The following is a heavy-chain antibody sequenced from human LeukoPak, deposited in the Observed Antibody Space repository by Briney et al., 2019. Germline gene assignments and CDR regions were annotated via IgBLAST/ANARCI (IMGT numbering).Heavy chain of an antibody. Sequence: SETLSLTCAVYGGSFSGYYWSWIRQPPGKGLEWIGEINHSGSTNYNPSLKSRVTIPVDTSKNQFSLKLSSVTAADTAVYYCARLHYGRPYYYYYYGMDVWGQGTTVTVSS. CDR1: GGSFSGYY. CDR3: ARLHYGRPYYYYYYGMDV. J-gene: IGHJ6*02. V-gene: IGHV4-34*01. CDR2: INHSGST. D-gene: IGHD3-10*01.